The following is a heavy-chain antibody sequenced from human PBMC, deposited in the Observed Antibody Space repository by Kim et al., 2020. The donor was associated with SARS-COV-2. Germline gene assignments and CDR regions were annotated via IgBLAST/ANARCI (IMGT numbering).Heavy chain of an antibody. CDR3: ASETPATCYFDF. CDR2: INPSNVGT. D-gene: IGHD2-2*01. Sequence: ASVKVSCKASGYTVTSYHMHWVRQAPGQGLEWMGLINPSNVGTRHLQKFQGRVTMTRDLSTSTVYMELSSLGFDDTAVYYCASETPATCYFDFWGPGPLV. J-gene: IGHJ4*02. V-gene: IGHV1-46*01. CDR1: GYTVTSYH.